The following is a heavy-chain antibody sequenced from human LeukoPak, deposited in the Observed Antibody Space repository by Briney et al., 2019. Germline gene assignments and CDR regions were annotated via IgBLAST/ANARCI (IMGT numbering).Heavy chain of an antibody. D-gene: IGHD4-23*01. Sequence: PSETLSLTCTVSGGSISSYYWSWIRQPPGKGLEWIGYIYYSGSTDYNPSLKSRVTISVDTSKSQSSLKLTSVTAADTAVYYCATLTTVVTAYYFDYWGQGTLVTVSS. V-gene: IGHV4-59*08. J-gene: IGHJ4*02. CDR1: GGSISSYY. CDR3: ATLTTVVTAYYFDY. CDR2: IYYSGST.